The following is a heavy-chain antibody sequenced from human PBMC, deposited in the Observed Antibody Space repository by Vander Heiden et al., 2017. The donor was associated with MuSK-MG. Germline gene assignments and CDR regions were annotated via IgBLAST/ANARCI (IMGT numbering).Heavy chain of an antibody. D-gene: IGHD3-3*01. V-gene: IGHV1-46*03. CDR2: INPSDGNT. CDR3: ARGRPWGGNSGEDY. Sequence: QVQLVQSGAELKKPGASVKVPRKASGYTFTDHYMHSVRQATGQGLEWMGIINPSDGNTNYAPNFQGRVTMTRDTSTGTVYMELSSLRSDETAMYYCARGRPWGGNSGEDYWGQGTLVTVSS. CDR1: GYTFTDHY. J-gene: IGHJ4*02.